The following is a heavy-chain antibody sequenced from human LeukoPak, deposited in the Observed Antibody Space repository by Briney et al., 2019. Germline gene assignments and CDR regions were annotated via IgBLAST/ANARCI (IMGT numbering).Heavy chain of an antibody. CDR1: GFTFIDYD. D-gene: IGHD6-19*01. J-gene: IGHJ4*02. V-gene: IGHV3-13*01. CDR3: ARGGIQVSGIDGFDY. CDR2: IGIRGDT. Sequence: GGSLRLSCAASGFTFIDYDMHWVRQVIGKGLEWVSAIGIRGDTHYSGSVKGRFTISRENAESSLYLQMNSLRAEDTAVYYCARGGIQVSGIDGFDYRGQGTLVTVSS.